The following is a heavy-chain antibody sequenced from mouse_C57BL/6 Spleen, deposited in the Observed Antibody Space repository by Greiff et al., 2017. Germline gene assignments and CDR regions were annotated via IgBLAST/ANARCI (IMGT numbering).Heavy chain of an antibody. CDR3: TSPYCCGSSHWLAY. Sequence: QVQLQQSGAELVRPGASVTLSCKASGYTFTDYAMHWVKQTPVHGLEWIGAIDPETGGTAYNQKFKGKAILTADKYSSTAYMELRSLTSEDSAVYYCTSPYCCGSSHWLAYWGQGTLVTVSA. V-gene: IGHV1-15*01. CDR2: IDPETGGT. CDR1: GYTFTDYA. J-gene: IGHJ3*01. D-gene: IGHD1-1*01.